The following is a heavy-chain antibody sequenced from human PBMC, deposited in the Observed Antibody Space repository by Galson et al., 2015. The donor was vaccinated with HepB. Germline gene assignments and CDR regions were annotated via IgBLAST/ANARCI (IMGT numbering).Heavy chain of an antibody. D-gene: IGHD3-22*01. CDR1: GFTFANAW. J-gene: IGHJ4*02. Sequence: SLRLSCAASGFTFANAWMSWVRQAPGKGLEWVGRIKSKADGGTTDYAAPVKGRFTISRDDSKNTLYLQMNSLNTEDTAVYYCYYYFDDSGDGSGDAMIIDFWGQGTLVTVSS. CDR2: IKSKADGGTT. V-gene: IGHV3-15*01. CDR3: YYYFDDSGDGSGDAMIIDF.